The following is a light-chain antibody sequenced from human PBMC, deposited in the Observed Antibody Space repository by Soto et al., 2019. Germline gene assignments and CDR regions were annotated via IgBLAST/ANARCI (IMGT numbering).Light chain of an antibody. J-gene: IGKJ1*01. Sequence: EIVLTQSPGTLSLSLGERATLXXRASQSVSNNYLAWYQQKPGQAPXFLIYGASNRATGIPDRFSGSGSGTDFTLTISRLEPEDFAVYYCQQYGSSGTFGQGTKVDIK. V-gene: IGKV3-20*01. CDR2: GAS. CDR1: QSVSNNY. CDR3: QQYGSSGT.